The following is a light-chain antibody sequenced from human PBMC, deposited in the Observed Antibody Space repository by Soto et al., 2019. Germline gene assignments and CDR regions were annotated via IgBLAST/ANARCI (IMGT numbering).Light chain of an antibody. V-gene: IGLV2-8*01. CDR2: EVS. J-gene: IGLJ1*01. CDR1: SSDVGGYNY. CDR3: CSYTRSSNHYF. Sequence: QSALTQPPSASGSPGQSVTISCTGTSSDVGGYNYVSWYQQHPGKAPKLMIYEVSERPSGVPDRFSGSKSSNTASLTVSGLQAEDEADYYCCSYTRSSNHYFFGSGTKLTVL.